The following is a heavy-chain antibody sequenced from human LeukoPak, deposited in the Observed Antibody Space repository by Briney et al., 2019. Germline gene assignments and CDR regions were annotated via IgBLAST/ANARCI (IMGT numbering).Heavy chain of an antibody. V-gene: IGHV3-21*01. Sequence: GGSLRLSCAASGFTFSSYSMNWVRQAPGKGLEWVSAISSNGGTYIYYADSVKGRFTIARDNAKNSVYLQMNSLRAEDTGVYYCTRLTSGWPDYWGQGTLVTVSS. D-gene: IGHD6-19*01. CDR1: GFTFSSYS. J-gene: IGHJ4*02. CDR3: TRLTSGWPDY. CDR2: ISSNGGTYI.